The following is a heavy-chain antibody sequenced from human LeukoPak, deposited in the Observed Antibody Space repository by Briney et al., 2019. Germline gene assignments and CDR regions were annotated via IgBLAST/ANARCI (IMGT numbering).Heavy chain of an antibody. J-gene: IGHJ6*02. CDR2: ISYDGSNK. CDR3: AKGRALVAAAGRYYYYGMDV. Sequence: PGGSLRLSCAASGFTFSSYGMHWVRQAPGKGPEWVAVISYDGSNKYYAASVKGRFTISRDNSKNTLYLQMNSLRAEDTAVYYCAKGRALVAAAGRYYYYGMDVWGQGTTVTVSS. D-gene: IGHD6-13*01. V-gene: IGHV3-30*18. CDR1: GFTFSSYG.